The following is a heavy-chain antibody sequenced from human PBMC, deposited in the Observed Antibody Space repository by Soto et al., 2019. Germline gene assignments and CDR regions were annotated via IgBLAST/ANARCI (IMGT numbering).Heavy chain of an antibody. D-gene: IGHD3-10*01. Sequence: QVELVPSGAEVKKPGASVKVSCKASGYIFTSYGISWVRQAPGEGLEWMGWISNYNGITNYAQKVQGRVTLTTDRSTSTAYMELRSLRSDDTAVYYCAESMGGSGTYVSWGQGTLVTVSS. CDR3: AESMGGSGTYVS. CDR2: ISNYNGIT. CDR1: GYIFTSYG. J-gene: IGHJ4*02. V-gene: IGHV1-18*01.